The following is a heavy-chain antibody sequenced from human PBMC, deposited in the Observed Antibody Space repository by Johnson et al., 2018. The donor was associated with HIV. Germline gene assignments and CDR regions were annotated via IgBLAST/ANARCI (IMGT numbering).Heavy chain of an antibody. D-gene: IGHD1-26*01. CDR1: GFTFSSYD. V-gene: IGHV3-13*01. J-gene: IGHJ3*02. CDR3: ARDWEGYAFDI. Sequence: VQLVESGGGLVQPGGSLRLSCAVSGFTFSSYDMHWVRQGTGKGLEWVSDIGTAGDTYYTGSVKGRFTISRENAKNSLYLQMNRLRAQDTAVYYCARDWEGYAFDIWGQGTMVTVSS. CDR2: IGTAGDT.